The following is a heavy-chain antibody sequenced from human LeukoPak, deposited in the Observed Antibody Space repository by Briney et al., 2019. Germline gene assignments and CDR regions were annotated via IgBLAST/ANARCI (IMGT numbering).Heavy chain of an antibody. CDR2: TYYRSKWYN. D-gene: IGHD2-2*01. CDR1: GDSVSTSGVA. J-gene: IGHJ5*02. Sequence: SQTLSLSCAISGDSVSTSGVAWSWVRQSPSRGLEWLGRTYYRSKWYNDYGVSVKSRITINPDTSKNQFSLQLNSVTPEDTAVYCWEERGIEYRPSPSCSFVPGARGPRVTVSS. CDR3: EERGIEYRPSPSCSFVP. V-gene: IGHV6-1*01.